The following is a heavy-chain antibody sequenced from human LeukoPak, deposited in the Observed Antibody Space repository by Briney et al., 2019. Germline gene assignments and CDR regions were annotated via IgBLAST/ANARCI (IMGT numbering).Heavy chain of an antibody. CDR2: IGTAGDT. V-gene: IGHV3-13*01. Sequence: GSLRLSCAASGFTFSSYDIHWVRQATGKGLEWVSAIGTAGDTYYPGSVKGRFTISRENAKNSLYLRMNSLRAGDTAVYYCARALGSGYYDYWGQGTLVTVSS. J-gene: IGHJ4*02. CDR1: GFTFSSYD. CDR3: ARALGSGYYDY. D-gene: IGHD3-22*01.